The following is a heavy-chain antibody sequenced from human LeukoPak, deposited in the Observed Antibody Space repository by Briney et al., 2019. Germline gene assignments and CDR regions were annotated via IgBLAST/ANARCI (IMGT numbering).Heavy chain of an antibody. CDR1: GFTFSSYA. CDR3: ARGHSSGWYYFDY. Sequence: GGSLRLSCAASGFTFSSYAMSWVRQAPGKGLEWVSTISGGGGTAHYADSVKGRFIISRDNSKNTLSLQMNSLRAEDTAVYYCARGHSSGWYYFDYWGQGTLVTVSS. J-gene: IGHJ4*02. V-gene: IGHV3-23*01. CDR2: ISGGGGTA. D-gene: IGHD6-19*01.